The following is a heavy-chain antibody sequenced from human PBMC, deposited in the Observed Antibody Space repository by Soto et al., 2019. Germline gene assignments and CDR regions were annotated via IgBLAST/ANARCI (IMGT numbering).Heavy chain of an antibody. V-gene: IGHV3-33*01. CDR2: IWDDGTNK. D-gene: IGHD2-2*01. CDR1: GFSFSTYG. J-gene: IGHJ4*02. CDR3: VRDLREDGCSSSSCFYFDY. Sequence: QVQLVESGGGVVQPGRSLRLSCAASGFSFSTYGMHWVRQAPGKGLEWVAVIWDDGTNKYYADSVKGRFTISRDNSKNTLYLQMNSLRAEDTAVYYCVRDLREDGCSSSSCFYFDYWRQGTLVTVSS.